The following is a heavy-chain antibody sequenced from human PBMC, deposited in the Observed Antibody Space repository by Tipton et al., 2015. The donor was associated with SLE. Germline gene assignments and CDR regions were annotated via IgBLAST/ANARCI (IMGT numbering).Heavy chain of an antibody. CDR3: ARDLGAFLDI. CDR2: MNHSGST. V-gene: IGHV4-34*01. CDR1: GGSFSGYY. D-gene: IGHD1-26*01. J-gene: IGHJ3*02. Sequence: TLSLTCAVYGGSFSGYYWSWIRQPPGKGLEWIGEMNHSGSTNYNASLKSRVTISVDTSKNQFSLKLSSVTAADTAVYYCARDLGAFLDIWGQGTMVTVSS.